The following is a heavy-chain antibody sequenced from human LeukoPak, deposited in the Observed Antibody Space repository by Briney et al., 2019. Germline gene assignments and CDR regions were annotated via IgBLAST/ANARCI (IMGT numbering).Heavy chain of an antibody. CDR2: IYYSGST. CDR3: ARDAHWGLGWFDP. J-gene: IGHJ5*02. CDR1: GGSISSGDYY. V-gene: IGHV4-30-4*08. Sequence: SQTLSLTCTVSGGSISSGDYYWSWIRQPPGKGLEWSGYIYYSGSTYYNPSLKSRVTISVDTSKNQFSLKLSSVTAADTAVYYCARDAHWGLGWFDPWGQGTLVTVSS. D-gene: IGHD7-27*01.